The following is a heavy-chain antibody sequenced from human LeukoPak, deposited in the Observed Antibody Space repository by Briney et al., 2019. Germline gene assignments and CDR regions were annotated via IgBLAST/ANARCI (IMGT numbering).Heavy chain of an antibody. CDR2: IYPGDSDT. V-gene: IGHV5-51*06. CDR1: GYTFTNYW. D-gene: IGHD6-13*01. J-gene: IGHJ4*02. CDR3: ARSVSRWYHFDS. Sequence: GESLKISCNGSGYTFTNYWIGWVRQMPGKGLEWMGSIYPGDSDTRYSPSFQRQVTISADKFISTAYLLWSSLKASDTAMYYCARSVSRWYHFDSWGQGTLVTVSS.